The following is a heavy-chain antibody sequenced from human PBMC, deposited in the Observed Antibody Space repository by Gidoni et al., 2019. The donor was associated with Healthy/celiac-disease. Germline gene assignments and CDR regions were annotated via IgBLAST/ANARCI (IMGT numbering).Heavy chain of an antibody. CDR2: IYYSGST. J-gene: IGHJ3*02. CDR1: GGSLSSSSYY. CDR3: ASTIRGSGWSSAGSFDAFDI. D-gene: IGHD6-19*01. V-gene: IGHV4-39*01. Sequence: QLQLQESGPGLVKPSETLSLTCTVSGGSLSSSSYYWGWIRQPPGKGLEWIGSIYYSGSTYYNPSLKSRVTISVDTSKNQFSLKLSSVTAADTAVYYCASTIRGSGWSSAGSFDAFDIWGQGTMVTVSS.